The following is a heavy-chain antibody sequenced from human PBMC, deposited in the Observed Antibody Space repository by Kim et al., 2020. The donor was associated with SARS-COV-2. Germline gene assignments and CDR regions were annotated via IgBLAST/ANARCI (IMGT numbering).Heavy chain of an antibody. CDR3: AKRRTTVLTDY. J-gene: IGHJ4*02. Sequence: TYYAETVKCRFTISRNNSKNTPYRKMNSLRAEETAVYYCAKRRTTVLTDYWGQGTLVTVSS. CDR2: T. V-gene: IGHV3-23*01. D-gene: IGHD4-17*01.